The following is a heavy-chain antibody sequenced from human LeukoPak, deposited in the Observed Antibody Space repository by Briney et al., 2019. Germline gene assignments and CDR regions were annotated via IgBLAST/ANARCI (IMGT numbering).Heavy chain of an antibody. CDR3: ARGNRWIAARPFDY. Sequence: PSETLSLTCTVSGGSLSSSSYYWGWIRQPPGKELEWMGSIFLGGSTYYNPSLKSRVTISVDTSKNQFYLKLSSVTAADTAVYYFARGNRWIAARPFDYWGQGTLVSVSS. CDR1: GGSLSSSSYY. J-gene: IGHJ4*02. CDR2: IFLGGST. V-gene: IGHV4-39*01. D-gene: IGHD6-6*01.